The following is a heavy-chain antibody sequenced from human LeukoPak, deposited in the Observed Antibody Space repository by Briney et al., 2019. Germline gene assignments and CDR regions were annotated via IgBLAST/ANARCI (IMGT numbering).Heavy chain of an antibody. V-gene: IGHV4-61*08. CDR3: ARASPDDVGDYYAMDV. Sequence: PSETLSLTCAVSGGSISSGGYYWTWIRQPPGKGLEWIGYIYYSGSTNYNPSLKSRVTISVDTSKNQFSLKLNSVTAADTAVYYCARASPDDVGDYYAMDVWGQGTTVTVSS. D-gene: IGHD1-1*01. CDR2: IYYSGST. CDR1: GGSISSGGYY. J-gene: IGHJ6*02.